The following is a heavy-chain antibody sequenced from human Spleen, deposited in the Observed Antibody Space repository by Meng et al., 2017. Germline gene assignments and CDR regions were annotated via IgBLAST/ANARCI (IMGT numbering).Heavy chain of an antibody. J-gene: IGHJ4*02. CDR2: TYYGSKWSH. CDR1: GDSVSSNRAA. V-gene: IGHV6-1*01. Sequence: QVQLQQSGTGLVKPSQTLPPTCAISGDSVSSNRAAWNWIRQSPSRGLEWLGRTYYGSKWSHDYAVSVKSRITINADTSKNQFSLQLNSVTPGDTAVYYCARGFAPVAPGAFDYWGQGALVTVSS. CDR3: ARGFAPVAPGAFDY. D-gene: IGHD2-2*01.